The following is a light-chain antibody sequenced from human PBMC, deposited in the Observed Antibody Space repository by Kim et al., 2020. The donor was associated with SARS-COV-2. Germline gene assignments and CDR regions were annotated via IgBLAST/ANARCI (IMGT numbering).Light chain of an antibody. V-gene: IGLV3-1*01. CDR2: QDS. CDR3: QAWDSSTVV. CDR1: KLVDKY. J-gene: IGLJ2*01. Sequence: SVSPGQTASFPCSGDKLVDKYACWYRQKPGQAPVLVIYQDSQRPSGIPERFSGSNSVKTATLTISGTQAMDEADYYCQAWDSSTVVFGGGTQLTVL.